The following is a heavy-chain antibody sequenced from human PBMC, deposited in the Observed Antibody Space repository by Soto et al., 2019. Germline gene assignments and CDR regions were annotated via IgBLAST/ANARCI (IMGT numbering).Heavy chain of an antibody. CDR3: ARSASDLYDSGSAAFDV. Sequence: ASVKVSSKASGYTFTGCYIHWLRQSPRQGLQGMGWINPNSGGTNFAQKFKGRVTITRDTSINTVYMELSRMTSDDTAVYYCARSASDLYDSGSAAFDVWGQGTMVTVSS. J-gene: IGHJ3*01. D-gene: IGHD3-22*01. CDR1: GYTFTGCY. CDR2: INPNSGGT. V-gene: IGHV1-2*02.